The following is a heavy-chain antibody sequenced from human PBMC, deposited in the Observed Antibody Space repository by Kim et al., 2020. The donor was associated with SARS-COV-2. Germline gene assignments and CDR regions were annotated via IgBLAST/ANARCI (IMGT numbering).Heavy chain of an antibody. CDR3: TKESALFSDS. CDR1: GFTFSSYA. D-gene: IGHD3-3*01. Sequence: GGSLRLSCTASGFTFSSYAMSWVRQAPGMGLEWVSSISGSGSNKYYSDSLKGRLTISRDNSKNTLYLEMHSLKVEDTAFYYCTKESALFSDSWGQETLVTVSA. V-gene: IGHV3-23*01. J-gene: IGHJ4*02. CDR2: ISGSGSNK.